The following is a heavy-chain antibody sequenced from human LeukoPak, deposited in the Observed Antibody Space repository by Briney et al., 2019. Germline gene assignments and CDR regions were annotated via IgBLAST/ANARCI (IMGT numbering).Heavy chain of an antibody. CDR3: ARDPYSNYYFDY. CDR2: INPSGGST. D-gene: IGHD4-11*01. CDR1: GYTFISYY. J-gene: IGHJ4*02. V-gene: IGHV1-46*01. Sequence: ASVKVSCKASGYTFISYYMHWVRQAPGQGLEWMGIINPSGGSTGYAQKFQGRVTMTRDTSTNTVYMELSSLRSEDTAVYYCARDPYSNYYFDYWGQGTLVTVSS.